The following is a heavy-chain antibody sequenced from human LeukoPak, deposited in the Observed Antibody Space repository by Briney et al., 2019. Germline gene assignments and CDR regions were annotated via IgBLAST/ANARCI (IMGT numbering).Heavy chain of an antibody. V-gene: IGHV4-31*03. J-gene: IGHJ4*02. CDR1: GGSISSGGYY. D-gene: IGHD3-22*01. CDR3: ARRVYYYDSSGYFDY. CDR2: IYYSGST. Sequence: SQTLSLTCTVSGGSISSGGYYWSWIRQHPGKGLEWIGYIYYSGSTYYNPSLKSRVTISVDTSKNQFSLKLSSVTAADTAVYYCARRVYYYDSSGYFDYWGQGTLVTVSS.